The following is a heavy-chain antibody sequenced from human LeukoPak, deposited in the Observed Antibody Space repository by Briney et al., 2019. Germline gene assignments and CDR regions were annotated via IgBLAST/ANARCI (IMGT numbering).Heavy chain of an antibody. Sequence: SVKVSCKASGGTFSSYAISWVRQAPGQGLEWMGRIIPIFGTANYAQKFQGRVTITTDESTSTAYMELSSLRSEDTAVYYCARDRWGSPNSAITIFGVVSGNWFDPWGQGTLVTVCS. CDR2: IIPIFGTA. CDR1: GGTFSSYA. CDR3: ARDRWGSPNSAITIFGVVSGNWFDP. D-gene: IGHD3-3*01. J-gene: IGHJ5*02. V-gene: IGHV1-69*05.